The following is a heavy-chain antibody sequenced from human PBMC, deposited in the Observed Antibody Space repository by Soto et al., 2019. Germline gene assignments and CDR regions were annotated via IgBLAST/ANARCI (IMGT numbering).Heavy chain of an antibody. Sequence: EVQLVESGGGLVQPEGSLRLSCTASESTLSSHWMHWVRQAPGKGLVWVSRINSDGSSTTYADSVKGRFTISRDNAKNTMYLQMNSLRAEDTAVHYCASGLEEWGRPRVIWGQGTLVTVSS. J-gene: IGHJ3*02. CDR2: INSDGSST. D-gene: IGHD3-16*01. CDR3: ASGLEEWGRPRVI. CDR1: ESTLSSHW. V-gene: IGHV3-74*03.